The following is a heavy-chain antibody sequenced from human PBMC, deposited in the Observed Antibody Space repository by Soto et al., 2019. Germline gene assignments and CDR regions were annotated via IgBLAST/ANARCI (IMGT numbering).Heavy chain of an antibody. Sequence: HPGGSLRLSCAASGFTFSGYAMTWVRQAPGKGLEWVSTISGSGSETWFADSVKGRFTISRDNSKNTFYLQMYSLRAEDTAVYYCARDYGSGSYHADSFLDYWGRGTLVTVSS. CDR1: GFTFSGYA. V-gene: IGHV3-23*01. J-gene: IGHJ4*02. D-gene: IGHD3-10*01. CDR2: ISGSGSET. CDR3: ARDYGSGSYHADSFLDY.